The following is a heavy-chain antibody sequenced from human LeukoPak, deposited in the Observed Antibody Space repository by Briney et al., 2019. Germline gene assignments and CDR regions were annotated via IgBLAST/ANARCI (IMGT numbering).Heavy chain of an antibody. CDR1: GGSISSYY. CDR3: AREDYYDSSGYFDY. CDR2: IYTSGST. Sequence: SETLSLTCTVSGGSISSYYWSWIRQPAGKGLEWIGRIYTSGSTNYNPSLKSRVTTSVDTSKNQFSLKLSSVTAADTAVYYCAREDYYDSSGYFDYWGQGTLVTVSS. D-gene: IGHD3-22*01. J-gene: IGHJ4*02. V-gene: IGHV4-4*07.